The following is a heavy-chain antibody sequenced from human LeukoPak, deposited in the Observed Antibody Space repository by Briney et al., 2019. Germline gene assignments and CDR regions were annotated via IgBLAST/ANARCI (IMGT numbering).Heavy chain of an antibody. V-gene: IGHV4-59*08. CDR2: IYKSGST. CDR1: GGSISDYY. D-gene: IGHD1-26*01. J-gene: IGHJ4*02. CDR3: ASLGGTYDY. Sequence: SETLSLTCTVSGGSISDYYWSWIRQPPGKGLEWIGYIYKSGSTNCITKYSPSLQRRVVMSVDTSKSQVSLNLLSVTAADTAVYFCASLGGTYDYWGQGILVTVSP.